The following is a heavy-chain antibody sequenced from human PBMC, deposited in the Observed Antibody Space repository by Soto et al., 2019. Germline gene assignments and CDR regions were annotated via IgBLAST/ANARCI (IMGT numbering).Heavy chain of an antibody. CDR2: ISSNGGST. Sequence: GGSLRLSCAASGFTFSSYAMHWVRQAPGKGLEYVSAISSNGGSTYYANSVKGRFTISRDNSKNTLYLQMGSLRAEDMAVYYCASGVVKLREYYFDYWGQGTLVTSPQ. CDR1: GFTFSSYA. V-gene: IGHV3-64*01. CDR3: ASGVVKLREYYFDY. J-gene: IGHJ4*02. D-gene: IGHD3-22*01.